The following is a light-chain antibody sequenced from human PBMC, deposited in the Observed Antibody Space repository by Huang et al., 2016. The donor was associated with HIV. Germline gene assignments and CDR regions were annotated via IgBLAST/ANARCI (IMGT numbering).Light chain of an antibody. CDR1: QRIGTY. CDR2: DVS. CDR3: QQRSKWPLT. Sequence: EIVLTQSPVTLSLSPGDRATLSCRASQRIGTYLAWYQQKSGQAPRLLIYDVSNRAAGVAARVSASGSETDFTLTIASLDPDDFAIYHCQQRSKWPLTFGGGTKVEMK. V-gene: IGKV3-11*01. J-gene: IGKJ4*01.